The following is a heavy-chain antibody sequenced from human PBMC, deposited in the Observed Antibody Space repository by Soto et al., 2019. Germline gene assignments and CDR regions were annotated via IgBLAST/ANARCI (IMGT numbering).Heavy chain of an antibody. Sequence: QVQLVQSGAEVKKPGASVTVSCRSSGDTFTDYYMHWVRQAPGQGHEWMGWINPNSGVTKYAQKFQGWVTMTRDTSIRTVYMQLSRLRSDDTAVYYCARESGGATATLDYYYFYMDVWGTGTTVTVSS. J-gene: IGHJ6*03. D-gene: IGHD5-12*01. CDR3: ARESGGATATLDYYYFYMDV. CDR2: INPNSGVT. CDR1: GDTFTDYY. V-gene: IGHV1-2*04.